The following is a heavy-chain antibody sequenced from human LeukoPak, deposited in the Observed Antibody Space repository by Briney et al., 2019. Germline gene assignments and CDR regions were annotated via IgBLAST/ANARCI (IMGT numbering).Heavy chain of an antibody. CDR1: GDSVNSNNYY. V-gene: IGHV4-39*01. Sequence: SETLSLTCSVPGDSVNSNNYYWAWIRQPPGKGLEWIAPIHYSGITYYKASLKRRVTISIDTSKRQFSLKLTSVTAADTAVYYCASGYAEILLVAEYFDHWGQGTLVTVSS. D-gene: IGHD2-8*02. J-gene: IGHJ1*01. CDR2: IHYSGIT. CDR3: ASGYAEILLVAEYFDH.